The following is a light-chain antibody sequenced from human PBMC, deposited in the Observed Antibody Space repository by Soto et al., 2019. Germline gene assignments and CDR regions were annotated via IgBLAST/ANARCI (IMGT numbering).Light chain of an antibody. J-gene: IGKJ4*01. CDR3: QQYYSFPLT. CDR2: AAS. CDR1: QGIRSA. Sequence: IQLTQSPSSLSASVGDRVTITCRASQGIRSALGWYQQKPGKIPKLLIYAASTLQSGVPSRFSGSGSGTDFTLTISSLQPEDFATYYCQQYYSFPLTFGGGTKVDIK. V-gene: IGKV1-17*01.